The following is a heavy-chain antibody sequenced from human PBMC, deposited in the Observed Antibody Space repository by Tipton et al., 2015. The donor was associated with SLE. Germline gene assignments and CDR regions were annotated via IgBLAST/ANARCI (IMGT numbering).Heavy chain of an antibody. V-gene: IGHV1-18*01. D-gene: IGHD2-15*01. J-gene: IGHJ4*02. CDR2: IRVSNGDT. Sequence: QSGAEVKKPGASVKVSCKASGYTFTTYGITWVRQAPGQGLEWMGWIRVSNGDTHYAQNLQGRITMTTDTSTNTAYMELRRLTSDDTAVYYCARVRRSGVICPSLGYWGQGTLVTVSS. CDR3: ARVRRSGVICPSLGY. CDR1: GYTFTTYG.